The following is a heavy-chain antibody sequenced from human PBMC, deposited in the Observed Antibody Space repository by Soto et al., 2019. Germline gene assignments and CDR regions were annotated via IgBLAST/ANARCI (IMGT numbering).Heavy chain of an antibody. CDR1: GFSLSTRGVG. CDR2: LYWDDDE. Sequence: QITLNESGPPLVKPTQTLTLTCTFSGFSLSTRGVGVGWIRQPPGKALEWLALLYWDDDERYSPSLMSRLTITKDTSKNQVFLTMTNVDPVDTATYYCAPRPRGFTYFFDYWGQGTLVTVSS. V-gene: IGHV2-5*02. J-gene: IGHJ4*02. CDR3: APRPRGFTYFFDY.